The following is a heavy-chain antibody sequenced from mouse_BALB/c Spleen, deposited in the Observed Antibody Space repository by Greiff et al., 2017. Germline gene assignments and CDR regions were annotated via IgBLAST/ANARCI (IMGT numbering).Heavy chain of an antibody. D-gene: IGHD1-1*01. CDR2: IWAGGST. CDR1: GFSLTSYG. J-gene: IGHJ2*01. V-gene: IGHV2-9*02. Sequence: VKLMESGPGLVAPSQSLSITCTVSGFSLTSYGVHWVRQPPGKGLEWLGVIWAGGSTNYNSALMSRLSISKDNSKSQVFLKMNSLQTDDTAMYYCARVITTEFDYWGQGTTLTVSS. CDR3: ARVITTEFDY.